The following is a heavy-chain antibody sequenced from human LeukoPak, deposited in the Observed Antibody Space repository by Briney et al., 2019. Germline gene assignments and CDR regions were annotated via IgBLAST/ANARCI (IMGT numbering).Heavy chain of an antibody. Sequence: GGSLRLSCAASGFTFNNYAMNWVRQAPGKGLKGVSMISGSGGSTYYADSVKGRFTISRDNSKNTVYLQMNSLRGEDTARYYCAKDMGDIVLVPAGSPFDYWGQGIMVTVSS. CDR1: GFTFNNYA. D-gene: IGHD2-2*01. CDR3: AKDMGDIVLVPAGSPFDY. V-gene: IGHV3-23*01. CDR2: ISGSGGST. J-gene: IGHJ4*02.